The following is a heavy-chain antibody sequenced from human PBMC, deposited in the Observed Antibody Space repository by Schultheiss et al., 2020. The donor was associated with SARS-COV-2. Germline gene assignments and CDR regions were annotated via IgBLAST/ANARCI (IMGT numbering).Heavy chain of an antibody. CDR1: GGSISSGGYY. CDR2: IDYSGRI. CDR3: ARSGRGELLHWFDP. Sequence: SETLSLTCTVSGGSISSGGYYWSWIRQHPGKGLEWIGYIDYSGRIFYNPSLKSRVTISVDTSKNQFSLKLSSVTAADTAVYYCARSGRGELLHWFDPWGQGTLVTVSS. J-gene: IGHJ5*02. V-gene: IGHV4-31*03. D-gene: IGHD1-26*01.